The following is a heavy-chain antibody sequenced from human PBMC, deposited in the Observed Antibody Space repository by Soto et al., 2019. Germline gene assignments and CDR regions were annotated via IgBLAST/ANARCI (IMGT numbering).Heavy chain of an antibody. CDR3: ARKVLGSTSRPDWWYFEL. CDR2: ISGGGDRT. J-gene: IGHJ2*01. D-gene: IGHD2-2*01. Sequence: EVQLLESGGGLVQPGGSLRLSCVGSGFTFINYAMNWVRQTPGKGLEWVSTISGGGDRTFDADTVKGRFTISRDNSKNTVNLQMSSLRAHDTAVYYCARKVLGSTSRPDWWYFELWGRGTLVTVSS. V-gene: IGHV3-23*01. CDR1: GFTFINYA.